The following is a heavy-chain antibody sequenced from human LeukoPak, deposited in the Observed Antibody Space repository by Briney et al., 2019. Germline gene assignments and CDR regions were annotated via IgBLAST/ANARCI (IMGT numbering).Heavy chain of an antibody. J-gene: IGHJ4*02. CDR3: AKSRGDYYYDSSGIYSPSDY. Sequence: GGSLRLSCAASGFTFSSYAMSWVRQAPGKGLEWVSAISGSGGSTYYADSVKGRFTISRDNSKNTLYLQMNSLRAEDTAVYYYAKSRGDYYYDSSGIYSPSDYWGQGTLVTVSS. D-gene: IGHD3-22*01. CDR2: ISGSGGST. V-gene: IGHV3-23*01. CDR1: GFTFSSYA.